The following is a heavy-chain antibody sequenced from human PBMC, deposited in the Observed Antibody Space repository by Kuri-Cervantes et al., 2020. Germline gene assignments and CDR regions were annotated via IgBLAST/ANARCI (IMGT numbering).Heavy chain of an antibody. CDR2: IKRKTDGGTT. J-gene: IGHJ4*02. CDR1: GFTFSNAW. Sequence: GGSLRLSCAASGFTFSNAWMSWVRQAPGKGLEWVGRIKRKTDGGTTDYAATVKGRFTISRDDSKNKLYLQMNRLRAEDTAVYYCAKGDYDFWSGSTGAIFDYWGQGTLVTVSS. V-gene: IGHV3-15*01. CDR3: AKGDYDFWSGSTGAIFDY. D-gene: IGHD3-3*01.